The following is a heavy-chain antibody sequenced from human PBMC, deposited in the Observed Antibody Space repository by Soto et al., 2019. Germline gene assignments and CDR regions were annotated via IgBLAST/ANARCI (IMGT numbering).Heavy chain of an antibody. V-gene: IGHV4-31*03. CDR3: ATWGLESVFPTPDYYDSPIPEKAGFDY. D-gene: IGHD3-22*01. CDR2: IYYSGST. CDR1: GGSISSGGYY. Sequence: SETLSLTCTVSGGSISSGGYYWSWIRQHPGKGLEWIGYIYYSGSTYYNPSLKSRVTISVDTSKNQFSLKLSSVTAADTAVYYCATWGLESVFPTPDYYDSPIPEKAGFDYWGQGTLVTVSS. J-gene: IGHJ4*02.